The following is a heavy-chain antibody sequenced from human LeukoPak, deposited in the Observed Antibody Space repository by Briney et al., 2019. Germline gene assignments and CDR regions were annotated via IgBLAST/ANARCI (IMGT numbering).Heavy chain of an antibody. J-gene: IGHJ4*02. CDR2: INPNSGDT. CDR1: GYTFTSYG. CDR3: ARDLAGDSGD. D-gene: IGHD6-25*01. Sequence: ASVKVSCKASGYTFTSYGISWVRQAPGQGLEWMGWINPNSGDTNYAQKFQGRVTMTRDTSISTAYMELSRLRSDDTAVYYCARDLAGDSGDWGQGTLVTVSS. V-gene: IGHV1-2*02.